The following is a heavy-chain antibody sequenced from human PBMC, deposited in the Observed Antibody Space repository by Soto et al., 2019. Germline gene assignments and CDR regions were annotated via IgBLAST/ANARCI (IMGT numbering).Heavy chain of an antibody. CDR2: ISGSGGSK. D-gene: IGHD5-18*01. Sequence: EVQLLESGGGLVQPGGSLRLSCAASGFTFSSYAMSWVRQAPGKGLEWVSAISGSGGSKYYADSVKGRFTISRDNSKNTQYLQMNSLEAEDTAVYYCAKDIGGYSYGYSDYYYGMDVWGQGTTVTVSS. J-gene: IGHJ6*02. CDR3: AKDIGGYSYGYSDYYYGMDV. CDR1: GFTFSSYA. V-gene: IGHV3-23*01.